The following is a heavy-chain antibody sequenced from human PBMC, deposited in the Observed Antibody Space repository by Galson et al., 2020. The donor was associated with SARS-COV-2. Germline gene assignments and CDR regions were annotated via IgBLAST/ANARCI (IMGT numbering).Heavy chain of an antibody. Sequence: TGGSLRLSCAASGFTSSSYAMHWVRQAPAKGLEWVALIGYDGNNKFYADSVKGRFTISRDNSKSTLYLQMNSLRVDDTAVYYCARRGGPAAGKDNWFDPWGQGTLVTVSS. CDR3: ARRGGPAAGKDNWFDP. CDR1: GFTSSSYA. CDR2: IGYDGNNK. J-gene: IGHJ5*02. V-gene: IGHV3-30*04. D-gene: IGHD6-13*01.